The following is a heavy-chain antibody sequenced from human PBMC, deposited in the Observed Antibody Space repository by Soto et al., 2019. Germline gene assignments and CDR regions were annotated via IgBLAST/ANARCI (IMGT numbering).Heavy chain of an antibody. J-gene: IGHJ6*02. D-gene: IGHD6-13*01. V-gene: IGHV5-51*01. CDR1: GYSFTSYW. CDR2: IYPGDSDT. Sequence: GESLKISCKGSGYSFTSYWIGWVRQMPGKGLECMGIIYPGDSDTRYSPSFQDQVTISADKSISTAYLQWSSLKASDTAMYYCARTAAAGKYYNGMDVWGQGTTVTVSS. CDR3: ARTAAAGKYYNGMDV.